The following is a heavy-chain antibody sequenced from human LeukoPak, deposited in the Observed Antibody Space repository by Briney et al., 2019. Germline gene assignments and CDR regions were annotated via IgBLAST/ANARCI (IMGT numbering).Heavy chain of an antibody. D-gene: IGHD2-2*01. J-gene: IGHJ4*02. V-gene: IGHV4-4*07. CDR1: GGSFSGYY. CDR2: IYTSGST. Sequence: SETLSLTCAVYGGSFSGYYWSWIRQPAGKGLEWIGRIYTSGSTNYNPSLKSRVTISVDTSKNQFSLKLSSVTAADTAVYYCARESTSSRFRSDYWGQGTLVTVSS. CDR3: ARESTSSRFRSDY.